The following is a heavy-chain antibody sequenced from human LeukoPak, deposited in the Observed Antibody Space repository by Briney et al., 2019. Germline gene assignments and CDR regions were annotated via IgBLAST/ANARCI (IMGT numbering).Heavy chain of an antibody. J-gene: IGHJ4*02. Sequence: GGSLRLSCAASGFTFSSYWMNWARQAPGKGLEWVANINQGGSEKYYVDSVKGRFTISRDNAKNSLYLETNSLRAEDTAVYYCLRENHDSGWSFDYWGQGTLVTVSS. CDR3: LRENHDSGWSFDY. CDR2: INQGGSEK. CDR1: GFTFSSYW. V-gene: IGHV3-7*01. D-gene: IGHD3-22*01.